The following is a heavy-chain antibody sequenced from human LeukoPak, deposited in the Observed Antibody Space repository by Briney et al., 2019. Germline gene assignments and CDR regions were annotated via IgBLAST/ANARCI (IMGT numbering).Heavy chain of an antibody. Sequence: ASVKVSCKASGGTFSSYAISWVRQAPGQGLEWMGGIIPILGIANYAQKFQGRVTITADKSTSTAYMELSSLRSEDTAVYYCASHQEGIFDYWGQGTLVAVSS. CDR2: IIPILGIA. J-gene: IGHJ4*02. CDR1: GGTFSSYA. D-gene: IGHD2-2*01. CDR3: ASHQEGIFDY. V-gene: IGHV1-69*10.